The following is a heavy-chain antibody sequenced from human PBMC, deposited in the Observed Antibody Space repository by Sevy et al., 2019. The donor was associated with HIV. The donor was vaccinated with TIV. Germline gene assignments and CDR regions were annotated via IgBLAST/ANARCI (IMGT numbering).Heavy chain of an antibody. D-gene: IGHD3-22*01. J-gene: IGHJ5*02. CDR2: IYYSGST. V-gene: IGHV4-31*03. CDR3: ARDLGGYYDSSGYPNWFDP. CDR1: GGSISSGGYY. Sequence: SETLSLTCTVSGGSISSGGYYWSWIRQHPGKGLEWIGYIYYSGSTYYNPSLKSRVTISVDTSKNQFSLKLSSVTAAETAVYYCARDLGGYYDSSGYPNWFDPWGQGTLVTVSS.